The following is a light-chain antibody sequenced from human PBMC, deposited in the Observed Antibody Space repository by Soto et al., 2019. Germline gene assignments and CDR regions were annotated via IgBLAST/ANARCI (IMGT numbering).Light chain of an antibody. J-gene: IGKJ1*01. CDR1: QSISTY. Sequence: DIQMTQSPSSLSASVADRVTITCRASQSISTYLNWYQQKPGKAPQLLIYGASTLQSGLPSRFSGSGSGTDFTLTISSLQPEDFATYYCQQSYTTPWTFGQGTKVDIK. CDR2: GAS. V-gene: IGKV1-39*01. CDR3: QQSYTTPWT.